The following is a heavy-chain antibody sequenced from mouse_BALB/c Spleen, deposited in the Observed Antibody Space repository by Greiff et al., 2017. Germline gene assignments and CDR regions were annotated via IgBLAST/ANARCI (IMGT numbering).Heavy chain of an antibody. Sequence: EVKLVESGGGLVKPGGSLKLSCAASGFTFSSYAMSWVRQTPEKRLEWVASISSGGSTYYPDSVKGRFTISRDNARNILYLQMSSLRSEDTAMYYCAKRDYFGDYYAMDYWGQGTSVTVSS. D-gene: IGHD1-1*02. V-gene: IGHV5-6-5*01. CDR1: GFTFSSYA. J-gene: IGHJ4*01. CDR3: AKRDYFGDYYAMDY. CDR2: ISSGGST.